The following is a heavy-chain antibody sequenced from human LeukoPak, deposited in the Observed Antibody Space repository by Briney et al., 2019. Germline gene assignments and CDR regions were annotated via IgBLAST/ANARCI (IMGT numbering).Heavy chain of an antibody. CDR3: ARGPPNWGYDY. CDR1: GYTFTSYD. V-gene: IGHV1-8*01. D-gene: IGHD7-27*01. J-gene: IGHJ4*02. CDR2: MSPNSGDT. Sequence: ASVKVSCKASGYTFTSYDFNWVRQATGQRPEWMGWMSPNSGDTGYAQKFQDRITMTRNTSISTAYMELSSLGSDDTAVYYCARGPPNWGYDYWGPGTLVTVSS.